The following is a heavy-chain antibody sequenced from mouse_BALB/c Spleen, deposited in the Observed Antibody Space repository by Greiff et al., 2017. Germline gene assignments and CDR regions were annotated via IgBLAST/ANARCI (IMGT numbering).Heavy chain of an antibody. D-gene: IGHD2-10*01. V-gene: IGHV1-82*01. CDR3: ARDLLWAFEV. Sequence: QVQLQQSGPELVKPGASVKISCKASGYAFSSSWMNWVKQRPGQGLEWIGRIYPGDGDTNYNGKFKGKATLTADKSSSTAYMQLSSLTSVGSAVYFCARDLLWAFEVWGAGTTGTVSS. J-gene: IGHJ1*01. CDR2: IYPGDGDT. CDR1: GYAFSSSW.